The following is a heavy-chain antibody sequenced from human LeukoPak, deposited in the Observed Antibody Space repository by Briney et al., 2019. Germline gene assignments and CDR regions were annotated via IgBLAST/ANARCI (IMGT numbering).Heavy chain of an antibody. CDR1: GFTFSSYW. CDR3: ARKAYGFDV. J-gene: IGHJ6*04. D-gene: IGHD3-10*01. CDR2: IKQDGSEK. V-gene: IGHV3-7*03. Sequence: PGGSLSLSCAPSGFTFSSYWMSWVRQAPGKGLEWVANIKQDGSEKYYVDSVKGRFTISRDNGKNSLYLQMNSLRAEDTAVYYCARKAYGFDVWGKGTTVTVSS.